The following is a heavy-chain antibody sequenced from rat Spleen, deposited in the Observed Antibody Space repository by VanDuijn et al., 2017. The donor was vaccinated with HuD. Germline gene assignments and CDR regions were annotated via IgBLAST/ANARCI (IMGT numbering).Heavy chain of an antibody. Sequence: EVQLVESGGGLVQPGRSLKLSCEASGFTFNNYDMAWVRQAPTKGLEWVASISTGGGNTYYRDSVKGRFTVSRDNAKSTLYLQMDSLRSEDTATYYCARPHLLLQWDYFDYWGQGVMVTVSS. CDR3: ARPHLLLQWDYFDY. J-gene: IGHJ2*01. CDR2: ISTGGGNT. D-gene: IGHD1-1*01. CDR1: GFTFNNYD. V-gene: IGHV5-25*01.